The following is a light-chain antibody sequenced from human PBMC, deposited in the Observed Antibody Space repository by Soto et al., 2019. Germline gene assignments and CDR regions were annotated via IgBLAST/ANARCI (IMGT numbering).Light chain of an antibody. V-gene: IGLV3-25*03. CDR1: ALPKQY. CDR3: QSADSSGTYPV. J-gene: IGLJ3*02. CDR2: KDS. Sequence: YELTQPPSVSVSPGQTARITCSGDALPKQYAYWYQQKPGQAPVLVIYKDSERPSGIPERFSGSSSGTTVTLTISGVQAEDEADYYCQSADSSGTYPVFGGGTQLTVL.